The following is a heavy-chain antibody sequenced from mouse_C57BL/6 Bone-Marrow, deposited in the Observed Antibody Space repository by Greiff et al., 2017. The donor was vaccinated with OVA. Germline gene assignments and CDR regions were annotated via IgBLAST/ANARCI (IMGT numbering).Heavy chain of an antibody. Sequence: VQLQQSGAELARPGASVKLSCKASGYTFTSYGLSWVKQRTGKGLEWIGEIYPRSGNTYYNEKFKGKATLTADKSSSTAYMELRSLTSEDSAVYFCAREEGWLLRGGYFDVWGTGTTVTVSS. V-gene: IGHV1-81*01. CDR3: AREEGWLLRGGYFDV. D-gene: IGHD2-3*01. J-gene: IGHJ1*03. CDR1: GYTFTSYG. CDR2: IYPRSGNT.